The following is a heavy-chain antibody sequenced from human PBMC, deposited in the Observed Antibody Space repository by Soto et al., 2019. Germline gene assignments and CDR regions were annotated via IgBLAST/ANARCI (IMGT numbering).Heavy chain of an antibody. CDR2: ISYDGRNK. J-gene: IGHJ6*02. D-gene: IGHD6-19*01. CDR3: VKEGSSGWPYFYDMDV. Sequence: GGSLRLSCAASGFTFSSYGMHWVRQAPGKGLEWVAVISYDGRNKYYADAVKGRFTISRDNSKNTLYLQMSSLRAEDTAVYYCVKEGSSGWPYFYDMDVWGQGTTVTVSS. V-gene: IGHV3-30*18. CDR1: GFTFSSYG.